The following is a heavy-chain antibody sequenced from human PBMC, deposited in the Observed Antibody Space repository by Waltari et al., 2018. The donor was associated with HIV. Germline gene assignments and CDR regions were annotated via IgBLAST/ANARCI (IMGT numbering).Heavy chain of an antibody. D-gene: IGHD1-26*01. J-gene: IGHJ5*02. CDR1: GFTFRSYD. Sequence: EVQLVESGGGLVQPGGSLRLSCAASGFTFRSYDMTWVRQATGKGLEWVSAIGTAGDTYYAGSVKGRFTISRENAKNSLYLQMNSLRAEDTAVYYCARGSGSYYRWWFDPWGQGTLVTVSS. CDR3: ARGSGSYYRWWFDP. CDR2: IGTAGDT. V-gene: IGHV3-13*01.